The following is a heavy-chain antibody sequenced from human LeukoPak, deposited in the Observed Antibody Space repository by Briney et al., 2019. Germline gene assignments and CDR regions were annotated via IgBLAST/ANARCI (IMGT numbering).Heavy chain of an antibody. Sequence: SQTLSLTCAISGDSVSTNSSWNWIRQSPSRGLEWLGRTYYRSKWYNDYAVSVKSRITINPDTSKNQFSLQLNSVTPEDTAVYYCARDTSVPHCTNGVCYSFDPWGQGTLVTVSS. D-gene: IGHD2-8*01. CDR3: ARDTSVPHCTNGVCYSFDP. CDR1: GDSVSTNSS. CDR2: TYYRSKWYN. J-gene: IGHJ5*02. V-gene: IGHV6-1*01.